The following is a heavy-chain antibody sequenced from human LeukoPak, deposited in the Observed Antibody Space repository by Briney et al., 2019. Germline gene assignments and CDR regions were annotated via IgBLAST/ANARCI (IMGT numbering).Heavy chain of an antibody. CDR2: INPSSGGT. CDR3: ARDSSSGWDSFDY. Sequence: ASVKASCKASGYTFSGYYMHWVRQAPGQGLEWMGWINPSSGGTKYGQKFQGRVTMTRDTSISTAYMELSSLTSDDTAIYYCARDSSSGWDSFDYWGQGTLVTVSS. CDR1: GYTFSGYY. V-gene: IGHV1-2*02. D-gene: IGHD6-19*01. J-gene: IGHJ4*02.